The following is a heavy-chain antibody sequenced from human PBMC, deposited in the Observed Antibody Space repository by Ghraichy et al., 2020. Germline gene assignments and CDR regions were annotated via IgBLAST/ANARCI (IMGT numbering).Heavy chain of an antibody. CDR2: IYYRGST. J-gene: IGHJ4*02. D-gene: IGHD6-13*01. CDR3: ARDPGPDGSGWYYDS. CDR1: GDSISNHY. V-gene: IGHV4-59*11. Sequence: SETLSLTCTVSGDSISNHYWSWIRQPPGEGLEWIGYIYYRGSTNYNPSVKSRVTMSVDTSKNQFSLKLSSVTAADTAVYYCARDPGPDGSGWYYDSWGQGTLFTVSS.